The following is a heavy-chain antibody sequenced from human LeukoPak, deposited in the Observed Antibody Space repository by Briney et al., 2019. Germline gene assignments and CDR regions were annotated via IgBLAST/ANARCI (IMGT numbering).Heavy chain of an antibody. CDR1: GYTFNSYY. Sequence: ASVKVSCKPSGYTFNSYYIHWLRQAPGQRLEWMGWSDPKSRATKYEHFQGRVTMTRDTSTSTAYMELSRLTSDDTAVYYCARVVRRGYSYGYYFDYWGQGTLVTVSS. D-gene: IGHD5-18*01. CDR2: SDPKSRAT. CDR3: ARVVRRGYSYGYYFDY. V-gene: IGHV1-2*02. J-gene: IGHJ4*02.